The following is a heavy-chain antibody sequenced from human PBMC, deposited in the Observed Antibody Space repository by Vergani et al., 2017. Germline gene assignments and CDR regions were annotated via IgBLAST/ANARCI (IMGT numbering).Heavy chain of an antibody. CDR1: GFTFSSYG. CDR3: AKVKVERRSSWQLFDY. D-gene: IGHD6-13*01. J-gene: IGHJ4*02. CDR2: ISYDGSNK. V-gene: IGHV3-30*18. Sequence: QVQLVESGGGVVQPGRSLRLSCAASGFTFSSYGMHWVRQAPGKGLEWVAVISYDGSNKYYAESVKGRFTISRDNSKNTLYLQMNSLRAEDTAVYYCAKVKVERRSSWQLFDYWGQGTLVTVSS.